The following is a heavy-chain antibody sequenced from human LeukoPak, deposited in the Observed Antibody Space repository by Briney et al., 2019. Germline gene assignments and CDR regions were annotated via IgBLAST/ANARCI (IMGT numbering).Heavy chain of an antibody. D-gene: IGHD4-17*01. CDR3: AREVGYGDYRRYFDY. Sequence: ASVKVSCKASGGTFSSYAISWVRQAPGQGLEWMGGIIPIFGTANYAQKFQGRVTITADESTSTAYMELSSLRSEDTAAYYCAREVGYGDYRRYFDYWGQGTLVTVSS. V-gene: IGHV1-69*01. CDR2: IIPIFGTA. CDR1: GGTFSSYA. J-gene: IGHJ4*02.